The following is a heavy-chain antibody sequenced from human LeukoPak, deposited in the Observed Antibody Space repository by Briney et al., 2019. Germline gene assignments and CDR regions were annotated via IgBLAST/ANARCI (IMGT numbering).Heavy chain of an antibody. Sequence: SETLSLTCGVYGASFSGYYWSWIRQPPGRGLEWIGEINHSGSTNYNPSLKSRVTISVDTSKNQFSLELSSVTAADTAVYYCARHLRSGAVDYWGQGTLDTVSS. CDR3: ARHLRSGAVDY. CDR2: INHSGST. D-gene: IGHD4-17*01. CDR1: GASFSGYY. V-gene: IGHV4-34*01. J-gene: IGHJ4*02.